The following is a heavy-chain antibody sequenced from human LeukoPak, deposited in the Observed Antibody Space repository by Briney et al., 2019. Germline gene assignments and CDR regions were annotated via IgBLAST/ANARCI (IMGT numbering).Heavy chain of an antibody. V-gene: IGHV3-23*01. CDR2: ISASGDVT. Sequence: SLACSADGSSLSGYRVGWFGEAAGKRLQWLSGISASGDVTFHADRVKGRFAISRDNSKNTLYLQMTGLRAGDTAEYYCAKSLFTSATGTGRAFHIWGQGTMVTVSS. CDR3: AKSLFTSATGTGRAFHI. D-gene: IGHD1-1*01. J-gene: IGHJ3*02. CDR1: GSSLSGYR.